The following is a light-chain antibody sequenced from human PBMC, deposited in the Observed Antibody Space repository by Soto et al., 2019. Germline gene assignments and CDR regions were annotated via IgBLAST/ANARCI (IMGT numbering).Light chain of an antibody. Sequence: EIVMTQSPATLSVSPGERATLSCRASQSVGTQLAWYQLKLGQTPRLLLFGASTRATGIPARFSGSGSGSEFTLTISSLQSEDFAVYSCHQYSVWPRVTFGGGTKVEIK. V-gene: IGKV3-15*01. J-gene: IGKJ4*01. CDR3: HQYSVWPRVT. CDR2: GAS. CDR1: QSVGTQ.